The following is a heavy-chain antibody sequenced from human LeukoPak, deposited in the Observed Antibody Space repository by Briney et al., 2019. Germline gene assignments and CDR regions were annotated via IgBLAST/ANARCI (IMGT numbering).Heavy chain of an antibody. CDR2: ISYDESNK. V-gene: IGHV3-30*04. CDR1: GFTFSSYA. Sequence: GGSLRLSCAASGFTFSSYAMHWVRQAPGKGLEWVAVISYDESNKYYADSVKGRFTISRDNSKNTLYLQMNSLRAEDTAVYYCARALLQWLFPYWGQGTLVTVSS. J-gene: IGHJ4*02. D-gene: IGHD6-19*01. CDR3: ARALLQWLFPY.